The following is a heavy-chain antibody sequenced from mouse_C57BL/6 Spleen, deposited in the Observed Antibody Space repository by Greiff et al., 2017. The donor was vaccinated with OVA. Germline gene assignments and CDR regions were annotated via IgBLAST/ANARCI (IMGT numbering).Heavy chain of an antibody. J-gene: IGHJ4*01. V-gene: IGHV1-52*01. CDR2: IDPSDSDT. D-gene: IGHD2-1*01. Sequence: QVQLQQPGAELVRPGSSVKLSCKASGYTFTSSWMHWVKQRPIQGLEWIGNIDPSDSDTHYNQKFKDKATLTVDKSSSTAYMQLSSLTAEDSAVYDCARCYYGNYEDYAMDYWGQGTSVTVSS. CDR3: ARCYYGNYEDYAMDY. CDR1: GYTFTSSW.